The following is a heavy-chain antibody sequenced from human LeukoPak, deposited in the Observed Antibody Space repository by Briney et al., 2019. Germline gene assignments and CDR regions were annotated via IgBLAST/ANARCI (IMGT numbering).Heavy chain of an antibody. CDR2: IYYSGST. J-gene: IGHJ4*02. CDR1: GGSISSYY. CDR3: ARVVYDSSGYGDFDY. D-gene: IGHD3-22*01. V-gene: IGHV4-59*01. Sequence: SETLSLTCTVSGGSISSYYWSWIRQPPGKGLEWIGYIYYSGSTNYNPSLKSRVTISVDTSKNQFSLKLSSVTAADTAVYYCARVVYDSSGYGDFDYWGQGTLVTVSS.